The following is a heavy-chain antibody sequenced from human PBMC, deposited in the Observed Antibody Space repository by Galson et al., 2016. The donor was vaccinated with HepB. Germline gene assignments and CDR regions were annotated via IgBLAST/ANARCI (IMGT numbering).Heavy chain of an antibody. J-gene: IGHJ5*02. D-gene: IGHD3-10*01. CDR3: AISTGIRSFGP. V-gene: IGHV1-69*01. Sequence: SCKASGGTFSTYRFNWVRQAPGQGLEWVGGLIPKFGSPNYAPKFQARVTISADESTDTTSMELRGLMSDDTAVFYCAISTGIRSFGPWGQGTLVTVSS. CDR1: GGTFSTYR. CDR2: LIPKFGSP.